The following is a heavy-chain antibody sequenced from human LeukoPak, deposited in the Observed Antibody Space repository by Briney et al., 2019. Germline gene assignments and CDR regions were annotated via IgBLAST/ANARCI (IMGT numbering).Heavy chain of an antibody. J-gene: IGHJ6*02. D-gene: IGHD3-10*01. Sequence: SETLSLTCAVYGGSFSGYYWSWIRQPPGKGLEWIGEINHRRSTNYNPSLKSRVTMSVDTSKNQFSLNLSSVTAADTAVYYCARDQTFDYGSGSYYYYYYGMDVWGQGTTVTVSS. CDR2: INHRRST. V-gene: IGHV4-34*01. CDR1: GGSFSGYY. CDR3: ARDQTFDYGSGSYYYYYYGMDV.